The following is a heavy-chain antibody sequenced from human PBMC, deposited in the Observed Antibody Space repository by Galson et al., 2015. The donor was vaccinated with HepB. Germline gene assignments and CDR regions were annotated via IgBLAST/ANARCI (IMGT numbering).Heavy chain of an antibody. J-gene: IGHJ3*02. CDR1: GFTVSSNY. V-gene: IGHV3-53*01. Sequence: SLRLSCAASGFTVSSNYMSWVRQAPGKGLEWVSVIYSGGSTYYADSVKGRFTISRDNSKNTLYLQMNSLRAEDTAVYYCARDQGDGYDDAFDIWGQGIMVTVSS. D-gene: IGHD5-24*01. CDR2: IYSGGST. CDR3: ARDQGDGYDDAFDI.